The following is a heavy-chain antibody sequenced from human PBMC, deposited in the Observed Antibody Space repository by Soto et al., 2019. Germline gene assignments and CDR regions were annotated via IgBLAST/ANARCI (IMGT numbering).Heavy chain of an antibody. V-gene: IGHV1-69*13. J-gene: IGHJ6*02. CDR3: ARGPNWNARYYYYGMDV. D-gene: IGHD1-1*01. CDR1: GGTFNTHA. CDR2: IVPIYGIP. Sequence: SVKVSCKTSGGTFNTHAISWVRQAPGHGFEWMGGIVPIYGIPSHAQKFQGRVTITADEPTTTVYMELSSLRSDDTAVYYCARGPNWNARYYYYGMDVWGQGTTVTVS.